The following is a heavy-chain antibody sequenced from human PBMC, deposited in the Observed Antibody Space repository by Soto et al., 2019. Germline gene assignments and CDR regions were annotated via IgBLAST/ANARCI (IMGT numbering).Heavy chain of an antibody. V-gene: IGHV3-21*01. Sequence: TGGSLRLSCAASGFTFSTHSMNWVRQAPGKGLEWVSSFTSRDYIYYADSVRGRFTISRDSANNSLYLQMSSLRAEDTAVYYCARDSDSSGWYYYYGMDVWGRGTTVTVSS. CDR2: FTSRDYI. J-gene: IGHJ6*02. D-gene: IGHD3-22*01. CDR1: GFTFSTHS. CDR3: ARDSDSSGWYYYYGMDV.